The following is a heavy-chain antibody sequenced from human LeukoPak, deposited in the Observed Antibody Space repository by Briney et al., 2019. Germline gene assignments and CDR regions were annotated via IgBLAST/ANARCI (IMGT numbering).Heavy chain of an antibody. D-gene: IGHD2-2*01. CDR3: ASYIVVVPAATYYFDY. CDR1: GFTFRNYW. CDR2: IKQDGSEK. V-gene: IGHV3-7*01. Sequence: GGSLRLSCAASGFTFRNYWMSWVRQAPGKGLEWVANIKQDGSEKYYVDSVKGRFTISRDNAKNSLYLQMNSLRAEDTAVYYCASYIVVVPAATYYFDYWGQGTLVTVSS. J-gene: IGHJ4*02.